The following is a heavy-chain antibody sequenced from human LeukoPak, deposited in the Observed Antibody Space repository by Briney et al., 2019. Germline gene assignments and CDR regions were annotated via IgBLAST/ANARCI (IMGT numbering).Heavy chain of an antibody. CDR3: ARDVPYYYESSGYYSLGFDI. CDR2: ISSSSSYI. CDR1: GFTFSNYA. D-gene: IGHD3-22*01. V-gene: IGHV3-21*01. Sequence: GGSLRLSCAASGFTFSNYAMNWVRQAPGKGLEWVSSISSSSSYIYYADSVKGRFTISRDNAKDSLYLQMNSLRAEDTAVYYCARDVPYYYESSGYYSLGFDIWGQGTMVTVSS. J-gene: IGHJ3*02.